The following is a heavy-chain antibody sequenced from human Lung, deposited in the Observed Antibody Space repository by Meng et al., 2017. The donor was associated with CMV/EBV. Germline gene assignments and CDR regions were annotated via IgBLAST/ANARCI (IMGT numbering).Heavy chain of an antibody. CDR2: IYQDGNEK. D-gene: IGHD6-19*01. CDR3: AKEIDPAVAGNQGYFDY. V-gene: IGHV3-7*01. Sequence: GESLKISCAASVFSFSTSWMSWVRRAPGKGLEWVANIYQDGNEKYYVESVRGRFTISGANAKNSLYPQMNSLRAEDTAVYFCAKEIDPAVAGNQGYFDYWGQGALVTVSS. J-gene: IGHJ4*02. CDR1: VFSFSTSW.